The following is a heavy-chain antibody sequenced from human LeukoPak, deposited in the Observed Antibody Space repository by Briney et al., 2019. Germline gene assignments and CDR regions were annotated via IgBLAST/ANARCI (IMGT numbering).Heavy chain of an antibody. CDR2: ISSSGSTI. D-gene: IGHD3-22*01. J-gene: IGHJ4*02. Sequence: GSLRLSCAASGFTFSSYEINWVRQAPGKGLEWVSYISSSGSTIYYADSVKGRFTISRDNAKNSLYLQMNSLRAEDTAVYYCARVSYYYDSSGLFDYWGQGTLVTVSS. CDR1: GFTFSSYE. CDR3: ARVSYYYDSSGLFDY. V-gene: IGHV3-48*03.